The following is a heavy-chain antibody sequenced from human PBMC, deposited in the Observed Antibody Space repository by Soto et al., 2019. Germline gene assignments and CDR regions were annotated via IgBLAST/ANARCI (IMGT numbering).Heavy chain of an antibody. Sequence: SETLSLTCTVSGGSISSGGYYWSWIRQHPGKGLEWIGYIYYSGSTYYNPSLKSRVTISVDTSKNQFSLKLSSVTAADTAVYYCARFPVAGTSGPPVNGGKGTLVTVSS. V-gene: IGHV4-31*03. CDR2: IYYSGST. J-gene: IGHJ4*02. CDR1: GGSISSGGYY. D-gene: IGHD6-19*01. CDR3: ARFPVAGTSGPPVN.